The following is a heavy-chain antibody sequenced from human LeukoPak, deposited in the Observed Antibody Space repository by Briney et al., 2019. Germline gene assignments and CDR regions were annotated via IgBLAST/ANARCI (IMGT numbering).Heavy chain of an antibody. V-gene: IGHV3-30*04. CDR2: ISYDGINK. D-gene: IGHD2-8*01. Sequence: PGGSLRLSCAASGFTFSTYATHWVRQAPGKGLEWVAVISYDGINKYYADSVKGRFTISRDNSKNTVYLQMNSLRDEDTAVYYCAKDKGVFYFDYWGQGTLITVSS. CDR1: GFTFSTYA. CDR3: AKDKGVFYFDY. J-gene: IGHJ4*02.